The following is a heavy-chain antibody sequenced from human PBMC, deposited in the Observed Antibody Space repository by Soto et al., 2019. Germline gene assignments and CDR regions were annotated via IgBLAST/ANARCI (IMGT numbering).Heavy chain of an antibody. CDR3: ARRLQWQLRPLDS. CDR2: INTLSSAI. D-gene: IGHD6-19*01. J-gene: IGHJ4*02. Sequence: PGGSLRLSXAVSGFTFSDYYITWIRQAPGKGLEWVSYINTLSSAIYYADSVKGRFTISRDNAKNSLYLQMNSLRAEDTAVYYCARRLQWQLRPLDSWGRGTLVTVSS. CDR1: GFTFSDYY. V-gene: IGHV3-11*01.